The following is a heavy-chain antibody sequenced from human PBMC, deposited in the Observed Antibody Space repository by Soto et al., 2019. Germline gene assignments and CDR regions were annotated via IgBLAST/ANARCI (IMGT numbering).Heavy chain of an antibody. Sequence: SVKVSCKASGGTFSSYAISWVRQAPGQGLEWMGGIIPIFGTANYAQKFQGRVTITADKSTSTAYMELSSLRSEDTAVYYCARGPRIVVVVAATLDYYYYYGMDVWGQGTTVTVSS. CDR3: ARGPRIVVVVAATLDYYYYYGMDV. J-gene: IGHJ6*02. CDR2: IIPIFGTA. V-gene: IGHV1-69*06. CDR1: GGTFSSYA. D-gene: IGHD2-15*01.